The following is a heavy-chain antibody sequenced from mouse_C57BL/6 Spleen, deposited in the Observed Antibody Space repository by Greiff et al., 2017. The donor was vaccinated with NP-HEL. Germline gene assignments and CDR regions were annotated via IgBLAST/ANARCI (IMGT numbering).Heavy chain of an antibody. D-gene: IGHD1-1*01. CDR1: GYTFTSYW. V-gene: IGHV1-64*01. CDR2: IHPNSGST. J-gene: IGHJ4*01. CDR3: TYGSSYYYAMDD. Sequence: QVQLKQPGAELVKPGASVKLSCKASGYTFTSYWMHWVKQRPGQGLEWIGMIHPNSGSTNYNEKFKSKATLTVDKSSSTAYMQLSSLTSEDSAVYYCTYGSSYYYAMDDWGQGTSVTVSS.